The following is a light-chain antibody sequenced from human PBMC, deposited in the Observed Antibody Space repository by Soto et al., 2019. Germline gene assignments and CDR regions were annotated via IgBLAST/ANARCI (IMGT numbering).Light chain of an antibody. J-gene: IGKJ2*01. CDR1: QSVSSN. Sequence: EIVMTQSPATLSVSPGERATLSCRASQSVSSNLAWYQQKPGQAPRLLIYSPSTRATGIPARFSGSGSGTEFTLTISSLQSEDFAVYYCQQYNNWPPYTFGQGTKLEIK. CDR2: SPS. V-gene: IGKV3-15*01. CDR3: QQYNNWPPYT.